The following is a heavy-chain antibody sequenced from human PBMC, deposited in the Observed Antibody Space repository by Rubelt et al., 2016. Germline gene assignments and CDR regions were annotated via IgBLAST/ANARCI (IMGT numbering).Heavy chain of an antibody. V-gene: IGHV1-46*01. J-gene: IGHJ4*02. CDR2: INPSGGST. D-gene: IGHD3-10*01. CDR3: ARVGFYYDSGSYVD. Sequence: QVQLVQSGAEVKKPGASVKVSCKASGYTFTSYYMHWVRQAPGQGLEWMGIINPSGGSTTYAQEFQGRVPMTRDTSTSTVDMDLGSLRCEDTAVYYCARVGFYYDSGSYVDWGQGTLVTVSS. CDR1: GYTFTSYY.